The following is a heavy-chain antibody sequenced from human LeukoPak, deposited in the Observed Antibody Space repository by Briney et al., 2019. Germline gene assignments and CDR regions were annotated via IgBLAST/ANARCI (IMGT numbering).Heavy chain of an antibody. Sequence: PGESLRLSCAASGLPFSGYWMNWVRQAPGKGLEWVFNINPDGRHNSFGVSVRGRFPMSRDNAKNTLYLQMNDLRVEDTAVFYCAAWSDRGYNFWGQGTLVTVSS. D-gene: IGHD5-24*01. V-gene: IGHV3-7*01. J-gene: IGHJ4*02. CDR2: INPDGRHN. CDR3: AAWSDRGYNF. CDR1: GLPFSGYW.